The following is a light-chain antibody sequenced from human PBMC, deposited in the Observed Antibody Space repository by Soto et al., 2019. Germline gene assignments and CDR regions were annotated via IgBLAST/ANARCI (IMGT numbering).Light chain of an antibody. CDR1: QSVGRNY. Sequence: ELVLTQSPGTLSLSPGERATLSCRASQSVGRNYLAWYQQKPGQAPRLLIYGASSRATGIPDTFSGSGSGTDFTLTISRLEPDDFAVYYCQHDASSPLTFGGGTKVEIK. CDR2: GAS. J-gene: IGKJ4*01. CDR3: QHDASSPLT. V-gene: IGKV3-20*01.